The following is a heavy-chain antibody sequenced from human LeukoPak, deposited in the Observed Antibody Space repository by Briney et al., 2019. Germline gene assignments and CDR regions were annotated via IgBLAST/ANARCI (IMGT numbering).Heavy chain of an antibody. Sequence: GASVKVSCKASGYTFTSYGISWVRQAPGQGLEWMGIIDPSGGSTSYAQKFQGRVTMTRDTSTSTVYMELSSLRSDDTAVYYCARLSQQTFDIWGQGTLVTVSS. CDR2: IDPSGGST. V-gene: IGHV1-46*01. CDR3: ARLSQQTFDI. J-gene: IGHJ3*02. CDR1: GYTFTSYG.